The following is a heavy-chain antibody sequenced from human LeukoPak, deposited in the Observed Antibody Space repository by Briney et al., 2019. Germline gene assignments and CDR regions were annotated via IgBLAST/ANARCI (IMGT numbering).Heavy chain of an antibody. CDR2: ISGSGDST. D-gene: IGHD4-17*01. V-gene: IGHV3-23*01. CDR3: AKDLQTYGDYSRDFDS. J-gene: IGHJ4*02. Sequence: AGESLRLSCAASGFTFSTYAMSWVRQAPGKGLEWVSAISGSGDSTYYADSVKGRFTISRDNSKNTLYLQMKSLRAEDTAVYYCAKDLQTYGDYSRDFDSWGQGTLVTVSS. CDR1: GFTFSTYA.